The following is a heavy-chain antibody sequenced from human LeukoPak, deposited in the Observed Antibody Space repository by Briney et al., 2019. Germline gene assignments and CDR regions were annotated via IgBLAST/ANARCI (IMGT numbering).Heavy chain of an antibody. CDR2: IYYSGST. J-gene: IGHJ4*02. CDR1: GGSVSSSTYY. CDR3: VRHILGCFYGVDY. D-gene: IGHD4/OR15-4a*01. Sequence: SETLSLTCTVSGGSVSSSTYYWGWIRQPPGKGLEWIGSIYYSGSTYYNPSLESRVTISVDTSNNRFSLKLSSVTAADTSIYYCVRHILGCFYGVDYWGQGTLVTISS. V-gene: IGHV4-39*01.